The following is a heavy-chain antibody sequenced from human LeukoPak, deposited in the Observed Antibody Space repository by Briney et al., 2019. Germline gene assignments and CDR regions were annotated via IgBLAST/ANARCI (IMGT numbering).Heavy chain of an antibody. CDR2: IYGGGSGST. CDR1: GFTFSSYA. D-gene: IGHD1-14*01. CDR3: AKDFTPDGIWDIDY. Sequence: PGGSLRLSCAASGFTFSSYAMSWVRQAPGKGLEWVSGIYGGGSGSTSYAESVKGHFTISRDNSKNTLYLQMNSLRGEDTAIYYCAKDFTPDGIWDIDYWGRGTLITVSS. J-gene: IGHJ4*02. V-gene: IGHV3-23*01.